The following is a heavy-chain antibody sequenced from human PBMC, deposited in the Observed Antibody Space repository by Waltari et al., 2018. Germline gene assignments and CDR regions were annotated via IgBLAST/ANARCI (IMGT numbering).Heavy chain of an antibody. CDR2: IYYSGST. CDR1: GGSISSRRYY. J-gene: IGHJ4*02. CDR3: ARVTRGKGFYFDY. V-gene: IGHV4-39*07. D-gene: IGHD2-15*01. Sequence: QLQLQESGPGLVKPSETLSLTCTVSGGSISSRRYYWVWLRQPPGKGLEWIGSIYYSGSTYYNPSLKSRVTISVDTSKNQFSLKLSSVTAADTAVYYCARVTRGKGFYFDYWGQGTLVTVSS.